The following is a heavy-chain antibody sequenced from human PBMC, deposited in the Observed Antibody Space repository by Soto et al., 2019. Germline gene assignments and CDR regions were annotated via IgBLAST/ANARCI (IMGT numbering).Heavy chain of an antibody. CDR2: ISSRNSFI. J-gene: IGHJ6*02. Sequence: GGSLRLSCAASGLTYNTYSMNWVRQAQGKGLEWVSFISSRNSFIYYADSVRGRFTISRDNAKNPVFLQMNSLRVEDTAVYYRARDPAGSTRPYYYGMDVWGQGTTVTVSS. D-gene: IGHD2-2*01. CDR3: ARDPAGSTRPYYYGMDV. V-gene: IGHV3-21*01. CDR1: GLTYNTYS.